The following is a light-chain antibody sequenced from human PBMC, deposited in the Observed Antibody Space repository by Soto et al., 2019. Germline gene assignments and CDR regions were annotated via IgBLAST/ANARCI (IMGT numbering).Light chain of an antibody. Sequence: DIQMTQSPSTLSASVGDRVTITCRASQTISNWLAWYQQKPGKAPKLLIYDASSLHSGVPSRFSGSGSGTEFTLTISSLQPDDFATYYCQQYISYSYTFGQGTKLVI. CDR1: QTISNW. J-gene: IGKJ2*01. V-gene: IGKV1-5*01. CDR3: QQYISYSYT. CDR2: DAS.